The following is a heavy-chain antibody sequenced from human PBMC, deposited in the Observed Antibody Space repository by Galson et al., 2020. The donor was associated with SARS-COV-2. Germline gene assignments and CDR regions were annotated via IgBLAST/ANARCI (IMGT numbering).Heavy chain of an antibody. Sequence: SATLSLTCSVSGGSISTSTYDWGWIRQPPGKGLEWIGTIYSSGSTYYNPSLKSRVTIFVDASTNQLSLKLSSATATDTAVYYCARRTTYSGSGDVDYWGQGTLVTVSS. D-gene: IGHD6-13*01. CDR3: ARRTTYSGSGDVDY. J-gene: IGHJ4*02. CDR1: GGSISTSTYD. CDR2: IYSSGST. V-gene: IGHV4-39*01.